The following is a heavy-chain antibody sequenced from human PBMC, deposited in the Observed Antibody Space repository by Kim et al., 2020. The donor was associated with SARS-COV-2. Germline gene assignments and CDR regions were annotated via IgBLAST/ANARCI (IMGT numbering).Heavy chain of an antibody. D-gene: IGHD2-8*02. CDR3: TRDLVS. J-gene: IGHJ5*02. CDR2: SYGSTT. V-gene: IGHV3-74*01. Sequence: SYGSTTTYADPVKGRFTISRDNAKNTLYLQMNSLRAEDTAVYYCTRDLVSWGQGILVTVSA.